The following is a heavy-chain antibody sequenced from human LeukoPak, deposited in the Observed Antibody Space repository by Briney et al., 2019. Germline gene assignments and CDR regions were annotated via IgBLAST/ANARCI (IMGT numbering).Heavy chain of an antibody. J-gene: IGHJ4*02. D-gene: IGHD3-10*01. Sequence: TLSLTCTVYGGSISSGAYYWSWIRQHPGKGLEWIGYISNSGSAYYNASLKSRVTISMDTAKNQFSLKLNSVTAADTAVYYCARDYKGVRGVDYWGQGTLVTVSS. V-gene: IGHV4-31*03. CDR2: ISNSGSA. CDR1: GGSISSGAYY. CDR3: ARDYKGVRGVDY.